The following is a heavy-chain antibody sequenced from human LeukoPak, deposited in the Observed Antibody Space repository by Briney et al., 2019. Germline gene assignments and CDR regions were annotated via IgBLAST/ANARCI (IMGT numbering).Heavy chain of an antibody. CDR2: IYYSGNT. J-gene: IGHJ4*02. CDR3: ARWYYDTSGRYFDY. V-gene: IGHV4-61*01. D-gene: IGHD3-22*01. CDR1: GYSISSGYY. Sequence: PSETLSLTCTVSGYSISSGYYWGWIRQPPGKGLEWIGYIYYSGNTNYNPSLKSRVTISVDTSKNQFSPKLSSVTAADTAVYYCARWYYDTSGRYFDYWGQGTLVTVSS.